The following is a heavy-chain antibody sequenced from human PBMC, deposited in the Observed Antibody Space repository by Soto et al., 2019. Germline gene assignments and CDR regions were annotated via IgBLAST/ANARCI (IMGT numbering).Heavy chain of an antibody. D-gene: IGHD6-13*01. CDR2: IDPSDSYT. CDR1: GYSFTSYW. J-gene: IGHJ4*02. V-gene: IGHV5-10-1*01. Sequence: GESLKISCKGSGYSFTSYWISWVRQMPGKGLEWMGRIDPSDSYTNYSPSFQGHVTISADKSISTAYLQWSSLKASDTVLYYCARLQAAAGDNDLTFDYWGQGTLVTVSS. CDR3: ARLQAAAGDNDLTFDY.